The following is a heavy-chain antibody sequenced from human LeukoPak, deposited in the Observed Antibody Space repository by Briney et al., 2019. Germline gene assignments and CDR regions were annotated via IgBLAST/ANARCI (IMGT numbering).Heavy chain of an antibody. CDR2: INPSGGSR. V-gene: IGHV1-46*01. CDR3: ARGVTLTTRPEIWAGDY. Sequence: ASVKASCKASGYTFTSYYVHWVRQAPGQGLEWVGIINPSGGSRTYAQKFQGRVTMTRDTSTSTVYMELSSLRSEDTAVYYCARGVTLTTRPEIWAGDYWGQGTLVTVPS. D-gene: IGHD6-6*01. J-gene: IGHJ4*02. CDR1: GYTFTSYY.